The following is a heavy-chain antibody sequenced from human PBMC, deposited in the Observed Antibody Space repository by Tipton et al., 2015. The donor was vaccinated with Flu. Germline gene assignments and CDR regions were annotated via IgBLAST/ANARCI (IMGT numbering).Heavy chain of an antibody. CDR1: GGSISSSSYY. J-gene: IGHJ6*02. CDR3: ARDAGGYSSDYYYGMDV. D-gene: IGHD6-13*01. CDR2: IYYSGST. Sequence: LRLSCTVSGGSISSSSYYWGWIRQPPGKGLEWIGSIYYSGSTYYNPSLKSRVTISVDTSKNQFSLKLSSVTAADTAVYYCARDAGGYSSDYYYGMDVWGQGTTVTVSS. V-gene: IGHV4-39*07.